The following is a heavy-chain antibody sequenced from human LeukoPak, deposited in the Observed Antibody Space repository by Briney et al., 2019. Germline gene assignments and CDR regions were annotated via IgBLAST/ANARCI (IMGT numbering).Heavy chain of an antibody. CDR1: GGTFSSYA. CDR2: IIPILGIA. J-gene: IGHJ4*02. V-gene: IGHV1-69*04. CDR3: ARGAAAASY. D-gene: IGHD6-13*01. Sequence: GSSVKVSCKASGGTFSSYAISWVRQAPGQGLEWVGRIIPILGIANYAQKFQGRVTITADKSTSTAYMELSSLRSEDTAVYYCARGAAAASYWGQGTLVTVSS.